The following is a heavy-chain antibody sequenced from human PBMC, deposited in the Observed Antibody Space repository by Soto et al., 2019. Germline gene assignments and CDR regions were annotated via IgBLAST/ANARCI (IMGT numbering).Heavy chain of an antibody. V-gene: IGHV3-33*01. D-gene: IGHD2-21*02. CDR3: ARIMCGGDCYDFDY. Sequence: GGSLRLSCAASGFTFSSYGMHWVRQAPGKGLEWVAVIWYDGSNKYYADSVKGRFTISRDNSKNTLYLQMNSLRAEDTAVYYWARIMCGGDCYDFDYWGQGNLVPVSS. CDR2: IWYDGSNK. CDR1: GFTFSSYG. J-gene: IGHJ4*02.